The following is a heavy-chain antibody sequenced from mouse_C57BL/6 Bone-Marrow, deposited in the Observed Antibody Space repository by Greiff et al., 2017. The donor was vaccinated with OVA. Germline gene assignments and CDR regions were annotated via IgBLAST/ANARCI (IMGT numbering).Heavy chain of an antibody. CDR3: ARHLSYDYDVGARSNWEGYAMDY. Sequence: QVQLKQSGAELVKPGASVKLSCKASGYTFTEYTIHWVKQRSGQGLEWIGWFYPGSGSIKYNEKFKDKATLTADKSSSTVYMELSRLTSEDSAVYCCARHLSYDYDVGARSNWEGYAMDYWGQGTSVTVSS. V-gene: IGHV1-62-2*01. CDR1: GYTFTEYT. D-gene: IGHD2-4*01. J-gene: IGHJ4*01. CDR2: FYPGSGSI.